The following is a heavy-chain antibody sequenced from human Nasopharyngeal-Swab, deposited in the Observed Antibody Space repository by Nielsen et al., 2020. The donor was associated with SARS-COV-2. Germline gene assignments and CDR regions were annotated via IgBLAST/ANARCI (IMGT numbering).Heavy chain of an antibody. Sequence: GESLKISCAASGFTFSSYAMSWVRQAPGKGLEWVSAISGSGGSTYYADSVKGRFTISRDNSKNTLYLQMNSLRAEDTAVYYCAKRDAVNTSDFDYWGQGTLVTVSS. J-gene: IGHJ4*02. CDR2: ISGSGGST. D-gene: IGHD4-17*01. V-gene: IGHV3-23*01. CDR3: AKRDAVNTSDFDY. CDR1: GFTFSSYA.